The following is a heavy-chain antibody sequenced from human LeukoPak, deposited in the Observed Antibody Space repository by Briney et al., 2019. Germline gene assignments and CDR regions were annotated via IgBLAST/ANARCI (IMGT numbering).Heavy chain of an antibody. J-gene: IGHJ1*01. V-gene: IGHV1-24*01. CDR2: FDPEDGET. D-gene: IGHD6-19*01. CDR3: ATRAQWLVQVYFQH. CDR1: GYTLTELS. Sequence: ASVKVSCKVSGYTLTELSMHWMRQAPGKGLEWMGGFDPEDGETIYAQKFQGRVTMTEDTSTDTAYMELSSLRSEDTAVYYCATRAQWLVQVYFQHWGQGTLVTVSS.